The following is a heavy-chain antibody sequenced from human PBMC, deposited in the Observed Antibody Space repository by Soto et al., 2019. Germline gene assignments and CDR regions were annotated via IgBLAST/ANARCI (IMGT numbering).Heavy chain of an antibody. CDR3: ARVWDDSSSWATPYYYYGMDV. D-gene: IGHD6-13*01. Sequence: GASVKVSCKASGGTFSSYTISWVRQAPGQGLEWMGRIIPILGIANYAQKFQGRVTITADKSTSTAYMELSSLRSEDTAVYYCARVWDDSSSWATPYYYYGMDVWGQGTTVTVSS. V-gene: IGHV1-69*02. J-gene: IGHJ6*02. CDR1: GGTFSSYT. CDR2: IIPILGIA.